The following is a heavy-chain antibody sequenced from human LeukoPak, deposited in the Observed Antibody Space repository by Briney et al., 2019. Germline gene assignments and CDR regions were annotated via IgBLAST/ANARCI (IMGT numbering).Heavy chain of an antibody. CDR3: ARQFSVVTAIFAH. CDR2: VHNVGST. Sequence: SETLSLTCTVSGVSTTNGTYYWAWIRQPPGKGLEWIGSVHNVGSTYYNLSLRSRVTISVDTSKNQFSLKLSSVTAADTAVYYCARQFSVVTAIFAHWGQGTLVTVSS. D-gene: IGHD2-21*02. V-gene: IGHV4-39*01. CDR1: GVSTTNGTYY. J-gene: IGHJ5*02.